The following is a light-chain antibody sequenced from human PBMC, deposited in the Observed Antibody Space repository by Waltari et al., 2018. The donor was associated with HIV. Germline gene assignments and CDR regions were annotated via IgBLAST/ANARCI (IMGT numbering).Light chain of an antibody. V-gene: IGLV1-47*01. CDR2: RND. CDR3: AAWDDSLSGRV. CDR1: SSNIGTNF. J-gene: IGLJ3*02. Sequence: QSVLTQPPSASGTPGQRVTISCSGSSSNIGTNFVSWYQQLPGTAPKLLFYRNDQRPSGVPDRFSGSKSGTSASLAISGLRSEDEADYYCAAWDDSLSGRVFGGGTKLTVL.